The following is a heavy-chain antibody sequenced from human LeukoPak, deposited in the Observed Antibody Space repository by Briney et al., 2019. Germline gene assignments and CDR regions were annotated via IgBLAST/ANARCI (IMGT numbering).Heavy chain of an antibody. J-gene: IGHJ5*02. CDR2: IYTSGST. CDR3: ACAGYSSSWYFGFDP. V-gene: IGHV4-4*07. D-gene: IGHD6-13*01. Sequence: PSETLSLTCTVSGGSISSYYWSCIRQRAGKGLEWILRIYTSGSTNYNPSLKSRVTMSVDTSKNQFSLKLSSVTAADTAVYYCACAGYSSSWYFGFDPWGQGTLVTVSS. CDR1: GGSISSYY.